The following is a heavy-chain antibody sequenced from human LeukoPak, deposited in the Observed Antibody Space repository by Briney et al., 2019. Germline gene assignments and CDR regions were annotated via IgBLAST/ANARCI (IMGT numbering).Heavy chain of an antibody. V-gene: IGHV4-34*01. CDR2: INHSGST. Sequence: SETLSLTCAVYGGSFSDYYWSWIRQPPGQGLEWIGEINHSGSTNYNPSLKSRVTISVDTYKNQFSLKLSSVTAADTAVYYCGRDALVGYFSYYYMDVWGKGTTVTVSS. CDR1: GGSFSDYY. J-gene: IGHJ6*03. CDR3: GRDALVGYFSYYYMDV. D-gene: IGHD2-15*01.